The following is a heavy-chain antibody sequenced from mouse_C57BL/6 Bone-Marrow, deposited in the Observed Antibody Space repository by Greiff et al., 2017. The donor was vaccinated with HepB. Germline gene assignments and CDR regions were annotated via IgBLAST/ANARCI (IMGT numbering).Heavy chain of an antibody. D-gene: IGHD2-13*01. CDR1: GYSITSGYD. CDR3: ARGGDRYFDV. CDR2: ISYSGST. V-gene: IGHV3-1*01. Sequence: VQLQQSGPGMVKPSQSLSLTCTVTGYSITSGYDWHWIRHFPGNKLEWMGYISYSGSTNYNPSLKSRISITHDTSKNHFFLKLNSVTTEDTATYYCARGGDRYFDVWGTGTTVTVSS. J-gene: IGHJ1*03.